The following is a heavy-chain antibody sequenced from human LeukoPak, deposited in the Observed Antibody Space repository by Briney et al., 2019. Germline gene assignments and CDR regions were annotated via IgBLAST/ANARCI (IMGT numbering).Heavy chain of an antibody. CDR1: GFTFSNYW. D-gene: IGHD3/OR15-3a*01. V-gene: IGHV3-74*01. Sequence: PGGSLRLSCAASGFTFSNYWMHWVRQAPGKGLVWVSRINSDGSRTTYADSVKGRFTISRDNAKNTLYLQMNSLRAEDTAVYYCAKDWTGTKPFDLWGRGTLVTVSS. CDR3: AKDWTGTKPFDL. CDR2: INSDGSRT. J-gene: IGHJ2*01.